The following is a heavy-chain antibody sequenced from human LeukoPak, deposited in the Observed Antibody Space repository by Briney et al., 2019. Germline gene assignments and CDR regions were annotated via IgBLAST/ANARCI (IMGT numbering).Heavy chain of an antibody. CDR3: ARDPTYYDSSGYYYGPRDY. J-gene: IGHJ4*02. V-gene: IGHV4-4*07. Sequence: SETLSLTCTVSGGSISSYYWSWIRQPAGKGLEWIGRIYTSGSTNYNPSLKSRVTMSVDTSKNQFSLKRSSATAADTAVYYCARDPTYYDSSGYYYGPRDYWGQGTLVTVSS. CDR2: IYTSGST. D-gene: IGHD3-22*01. CDR1: GGSISSYY.